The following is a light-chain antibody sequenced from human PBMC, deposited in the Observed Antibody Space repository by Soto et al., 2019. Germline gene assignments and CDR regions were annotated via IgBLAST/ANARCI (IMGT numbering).Light chain of an antibody. J-gene: IGKJ2*01. CDR3: QKYNSAPNP. CDR1: RDISSS. Sequence: DVQMTQSPSSLSASVGDRVTITCRASRDISSSLAWYQQKPGKVPKLLIYAASTLHAGVQSRFSGSGSGTFFTLTINSPQAEDVATYYCQKYNSAPNPFGRGTRLEIK. CDR2: AAS. V-gene: IGKV1-27*01.